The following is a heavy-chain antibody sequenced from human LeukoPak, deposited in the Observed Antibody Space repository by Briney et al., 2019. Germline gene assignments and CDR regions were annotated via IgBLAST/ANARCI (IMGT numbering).Heavy chain of an antibody. V-gene: IGHV4-59*08. D-gene: IGHD3-22*01. CDR2: VYHSGFT. CDR1: GGSISSYY. J-gene: IGHJ4*02. Sequence: SETLSLTCTVSGGSISSYYWSWIRQPPGKGLEWIGYVYHSGFTNYNPSLKSRVTISVDTSENHFSLKLSSVTAADTAVYYCASYNYYDSSGYIDYWGQGTLVTVSS. CDR3: ASYNYYDSSGYIDY.